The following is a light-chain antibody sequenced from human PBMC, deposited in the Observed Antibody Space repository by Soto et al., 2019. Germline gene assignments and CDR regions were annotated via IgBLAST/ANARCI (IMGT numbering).Light chain of an antibody. J-gene: IGKJ4*01. V-gene: IGKV3-20*01. CDR2: GAS. CDR1: QSVSSSS. CDR3: QQYGSPPFT. Sequence: TQSPGTLSLSPGDRATLSCRASQSVSSSSLAWYQQKPGQSPRLLIYGASSRATGIPDRFNGGVSGTDFTLNISRVEPEDFAVYYCQQYGSPPFTFGGGPKVEIK.